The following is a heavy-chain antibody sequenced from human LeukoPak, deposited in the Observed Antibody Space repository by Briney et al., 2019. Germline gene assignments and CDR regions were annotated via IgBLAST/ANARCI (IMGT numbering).Heavy chain of an antibody. V-gene: IGHV3-23*01. CDR2: ISGSGGST. J-gene: IGHJ5*02. D-gene: IGHD3-9*01. Sequence: PGGSLRFSCAASGFTFSSYAMTWVRQAPGKGLEWVSIISGSGGSTSYADSVKGRFTISRDNSKNTLYLQMNSLRAEDTALYYCAKPYSGTILTGWFDPWGQGTLVTVSS. CDR3: AKPYSGTILTGWFDP. CDR1: GFTFSSYA.